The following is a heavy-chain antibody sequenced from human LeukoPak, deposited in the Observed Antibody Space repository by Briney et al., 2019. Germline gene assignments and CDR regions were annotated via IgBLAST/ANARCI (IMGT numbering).Heavy chain of an antibody. CDR3: ARDRGRRYGGNPSGFDY. CDR2: ISGGGGSS. Sequence: PGGSLRLSCAASGFTFSSYAMSWVRQAPGKGLEWLSAISGGGGSSYYADSVKGRFTISRDNSKNTLYLQMNSLRAEDTAVYYCARDRGRRYGGNPSGFDYWGQGTLVTVSS. D-gene: IGHD4-23*01. CDR1: GFTFSSYA. J-gene: IGHJ4*02. V-gene: IGHV3-23*01.